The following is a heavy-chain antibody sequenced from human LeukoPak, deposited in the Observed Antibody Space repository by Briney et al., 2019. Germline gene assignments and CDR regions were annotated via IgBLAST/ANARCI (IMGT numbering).Heavy chain of an antibody. J-gene: IGHJ3*01. V-gene: IGHV3-23*01. Sequence: PGGSLRLSCAASGFNFRDAAMTWVRQAPGKGLEWVSLIASNGANSYYAESVKGRFSISRDNSKNMLSPQMNSLRVEDTARYYCAKDIQLSTWGLGTVVTVSS. D-gene: IGHD5-24*01. CDR2: IASNGANS. CDR1: GFNFRDAA. CDR3: AKDIQLST.